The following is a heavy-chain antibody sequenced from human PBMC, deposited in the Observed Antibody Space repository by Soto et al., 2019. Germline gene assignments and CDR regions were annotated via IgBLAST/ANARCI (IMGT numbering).Heavy chain of an antibody. CDR3: ARGRNNWFDP. CDR1: GGYVSSGNYN. CDR2: IYYSGST. Sequence: SETLSLTCTVSGGYVSSGNYNWGWIRQPPGKGPEWIGYIYYSGSTRYNPSLKSRLTISVDTSKNHFSLTLTSVNAADTAVYYCARGRNNWFDPWGQGTLVTVSS. J-gene: IGHJ5*02. V-gene: IGHV4-61*03.